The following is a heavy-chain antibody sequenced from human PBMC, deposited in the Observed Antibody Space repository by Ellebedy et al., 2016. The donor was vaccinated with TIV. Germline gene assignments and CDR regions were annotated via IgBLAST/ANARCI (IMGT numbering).Heavy chain of an antibody. CDR2: MNPNSGDT. V-gene: IGHV1-8*01. D-gene: IGHD4-17*01. CDR1: GYTFTSYT. Sequence: AASVKVSCKSSGYTFTSYTIHWVRQASGQGLEWMGWMNPNSGDTGYSLKFQGRVTMTTNRPVSTAYMELLSLASDDTAMYYCAREGGRGYGEIDDWGQGTLVTVSS. J-gene: IGHJ4*02. CDR3: AREGGRGYGEIDD.